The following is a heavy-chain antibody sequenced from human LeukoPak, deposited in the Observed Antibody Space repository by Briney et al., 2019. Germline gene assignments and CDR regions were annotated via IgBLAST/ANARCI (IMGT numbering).Heavy chain of an antibody. V-gene: IGHV3-23*01. CDR3: ARDHRAMVRGALWFDP. CDR1: GFTFSNYA. D-gene: IGHD3-10*01. J-gene: IGHJ5*02. Sequence: RPGGSLRLSCAASGFTFSNYAMCWVRQAPGKGLEWVSGISESGDTTYYADSVKGRLTISRDNSKNSLYLQMNSLRAEDTAVYYCARDHRAMVRGALWFDPWGQGTLVTVSS. CDR2: ISESGDTT.